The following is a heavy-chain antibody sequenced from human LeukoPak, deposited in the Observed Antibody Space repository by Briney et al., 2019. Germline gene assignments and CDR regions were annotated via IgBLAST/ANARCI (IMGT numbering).Heavy chain of an antibody. CDR2: IVGSGDST. CDR3: AKRREPVAFGEGLDY. D-gene: IGHD3-10*01. Sequence: PGGSLRLSCAASGFTFSSYAMSWVRQAPGEGPEWVSAIVGSGDSTYYADSVKGRFIISRDNSKNTLYLQMNSLRAEDTAIYYCAKRREPVAFGEGLDYWGQGTLVTVSS. V-gene: IGHV3-23*01. CDR1: GFTFSSYA. J-gene: IGHJ4*02.